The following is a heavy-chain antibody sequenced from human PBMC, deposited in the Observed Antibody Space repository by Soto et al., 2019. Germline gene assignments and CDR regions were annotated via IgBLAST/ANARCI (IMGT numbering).Heavy chain of an antibody. CDR3: ARVSGITFGGVIVIRNGLDV. D-gene: IGHD3-16*02. Sequence: GGSLRLSCAASGFTFSSYAMHWVRQAPGKGLEWVAVISYDGSNKYYADSVKGRFAISRDNSKNTLYLQMNSLRAEDTAVYYCARVSGITFGGVIVIRNGLDVWGPGTTVTVS. CDR1: GFTFSSYA. J-gene: IGHJ6*02. V-gene: IGHV3-30*09. CDR2: ISYDGSNK.